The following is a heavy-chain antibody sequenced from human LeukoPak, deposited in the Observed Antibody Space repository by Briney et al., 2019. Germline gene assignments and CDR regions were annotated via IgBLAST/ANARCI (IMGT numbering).Heavy chain of an antibody. J-gene: IGHJ4*02. CDR2: IYSGGST. D-gene: IGHD3-10*01. V-gene: IGHV3-66*01. CDR3: ARTQMYYYGSGSYYLDY. Sequence: GGSLRLSCAASGFTVSSNYMSWVRQAPGKGLEWVSVIYSGGSTYYADSVKGRFTISRDNSKNTLYLQMNSLRAEDTAVYYCARTQMYYYGSGSYYLDYWGQGTLVTVSS. CDR1: GFTVSSNY.